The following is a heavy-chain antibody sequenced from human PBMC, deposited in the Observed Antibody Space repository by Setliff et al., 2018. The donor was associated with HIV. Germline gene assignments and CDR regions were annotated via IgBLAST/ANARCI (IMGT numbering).Heavy chain of an antibody. CDR1: GFTFSTYA. D-gene: IGHD3-3*01. Sequence: LRLSCVASGFTFSTYAINWVRLAPGKGLEWVSSISGSGYPYYADSVKGRFTISRDNSKNTLFLQMASMRAEDTALYYCAKQRYYDGNDGFDVWGQGTMVTVSS. J-gene: IGHJ3*01. V-gene: IGHV3-23*01. CDR3: AKQRYYDGNDGFDV. CDR2: ISGSGYP.